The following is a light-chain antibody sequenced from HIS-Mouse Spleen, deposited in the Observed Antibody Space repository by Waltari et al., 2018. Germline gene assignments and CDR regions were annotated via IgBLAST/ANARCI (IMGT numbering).Light chain of an antibody. V-gene: IGKV1-9*01. CDR2: ASS. CDR1: QGISSY. J-gene: IGKJ1*01. Sequence: DIQLTQSPSFLSASVGDRVTITCRASQGISSYLALYQQKPGKGPKLLIYASSTLQRGVPSRFSGSGSGTEFTLTISSLQPEDFATYYCQQLNSYPPMFGQGTKVEIK. CDR3: QQLNSYPPM.